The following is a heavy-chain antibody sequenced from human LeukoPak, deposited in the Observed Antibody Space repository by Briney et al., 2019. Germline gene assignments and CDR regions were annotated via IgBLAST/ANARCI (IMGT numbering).Heavy chain of an antibody. V-gene: IGHV3-23*01. J-gene: IGHJ5*02. CDR1: GFTFSSYA. CDR3: AKGSGSYLPNWFDP. D-gene: IGHD1-26*01. CDR2: MTGSGGNT. Sequence: PGGSLRLSCAASGFTFSSYAMDWVRQAPGKGLEWVSAMTGSGGNTYYADSVKGRFTISRDNAKNSLYLQMNSLRAEDTALYYCAKGSGSYLPNWFDPWGQGTLVTVSS.